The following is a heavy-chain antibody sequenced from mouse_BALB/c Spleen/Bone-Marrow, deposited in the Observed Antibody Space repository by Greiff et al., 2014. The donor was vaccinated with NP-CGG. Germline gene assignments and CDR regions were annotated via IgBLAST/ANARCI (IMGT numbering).Heavy chain of an antibody. Sequence: EVQLQQSGSELVKPGASVKLSCAASGFNIKDTYMHWVKQRPEQGLEWIGRIDPANGDTKYDPKFQGKATITADTSSNTPYLQLSSLTSEDTAVYYCTRPSFYYGSSYWYFDVWGAGTTVTVSS. D-gene: IGHD1-1*01. CDR1: GFNIKDTY. CDR2: IDPANGDT. CDR3: TRPSFYYGSSYWYFDV. J-gene: IGHJ1*01. V-gene: IGHV14-3*02.